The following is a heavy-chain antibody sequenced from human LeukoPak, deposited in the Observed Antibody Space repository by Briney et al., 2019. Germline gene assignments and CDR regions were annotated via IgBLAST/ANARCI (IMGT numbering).Heavy chain of an antibody. J-gene: IGHJ4*02. Sequence: PSETLSLTCDVSGVSFSTYYWSWIRQSPEKGLEWIGEVNHSGYTNYNPSLKGRVTISVDTSKNQFSLKLSTVTAADTAVYYCARQLYGSDYWGQGTLVTVSS. CDR2: VNHSGYT. D-gene: IGHD4-17*01. CDR3: ARQLYGSDY. CDR1: GVSFSTYY. V-gene: IGHV4-34*01.